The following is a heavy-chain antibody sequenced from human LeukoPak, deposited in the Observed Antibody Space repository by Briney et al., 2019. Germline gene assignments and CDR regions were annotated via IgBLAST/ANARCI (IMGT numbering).Heavy chain of an antibody. J-gene: IGHJ3*02. CDR2: ISSSSSYI. Sequence: GGSLRLSCAASGFTFSSHWMTWVRQAPGKGLEWVSSISSSSSYIYYADSVKGRFTISRDNAKNSLYLQMNSLRAEDTAVYYCASFCGGDCYVSDDAFDIWGQGTMVTVSS. D-gene: IGHD2-21*02. V-gene: IGHV3-21*01. CDR1: GFTFSSHW. CDR3: ASFCGGDCYVSDDAFDI.